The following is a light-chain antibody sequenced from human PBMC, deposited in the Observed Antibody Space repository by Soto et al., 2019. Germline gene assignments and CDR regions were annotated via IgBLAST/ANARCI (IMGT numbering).Light chain of an antibody. Sequence: LTQPHSVSESPGKTVTISYTGSSGSIATDSVQWCQQRPGSVPTTVIYEDNQRPSGVPNRFSGSIDNSSNSASLTLSGLKTEDEADYYCQSYNSSNQVFGGGTKLTVL. CDR3: QSYNSSNQV. V-gene: IGLV6-57*02. CDR2: EDN. J-gene: IGLJ3*02. CDR1: SGSIATDS.